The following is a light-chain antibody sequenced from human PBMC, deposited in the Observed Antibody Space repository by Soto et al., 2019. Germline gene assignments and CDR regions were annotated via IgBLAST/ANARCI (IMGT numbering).Light chain of an antibody. V-gene: IGKV1-5*03. CDR2: KAS. J-gene: IGKJ1*01. CDR3: QQYERYSKT. CDR1: QSISSW. Sequence: DIQMTQSPSTLSASVGDRVTITCRASQSISSWLAWYQQKPGKAPKLLIYKASTLESGVPSRFSGGGSGTEFTLTISSLQPDDFATYYCQQYERYSKTFGQGTKVEIK.